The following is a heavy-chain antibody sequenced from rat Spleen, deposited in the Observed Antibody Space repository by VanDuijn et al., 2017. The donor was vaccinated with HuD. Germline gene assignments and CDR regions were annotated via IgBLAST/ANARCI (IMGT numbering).Heavy chain of an antibody. CDR2: INSAGTT. CDR3: ARSDGFHYYRPYAD. V-gene: IGHV3-3*01. J-gene: IGHJ3*01. CDR1: GHSITTAYR. D-gene: IGHD1-12*02. Sequence: EVQLQESGPGLVKPSQSLSLTCSVTGHSITTAYRWNWIRKFPGNKLEWLGYINSAGTTNYKPSLKSRISITRDTSKKQFFLQVNSVTDEDTATDYCARSDGFHYYRPYADWGQGTLVTVSS.